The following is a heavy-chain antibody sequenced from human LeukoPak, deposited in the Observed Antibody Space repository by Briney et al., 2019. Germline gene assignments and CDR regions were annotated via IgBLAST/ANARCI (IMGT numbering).Heavy chain of an antibody. CDR2: ISSSSSYI. CDR3: ARDGKYGSGSSDY. D-gene: IGHD3-10*01. Sequence: PGGSLRLSCAASGFTFSSYSMNWVRQAPGKGLEWVSSISSSSSYIYYADSVKGRFTISRDNSKNTLYLQMNSLRAEDTAVYHCARDGKYGSGSSDYWGQGTLVTVSS. V-gene: IGHV3-21*01. J-gene: IGHJ4*02. CDR1: GFTFSSYS.